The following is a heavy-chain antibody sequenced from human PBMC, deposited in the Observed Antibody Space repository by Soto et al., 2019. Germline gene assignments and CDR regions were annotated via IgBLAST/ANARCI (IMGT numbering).Heavy chain of an antibody. V-gene: IGHV1-18*04. CDR2: ISAYNGNT. Sequence: GASVKVSCKASGYTFTSYGISWVRQAPGQGLEWMGWISAYNGNTNYAQKLQGRVTMTTDTSTSTAYMELRSLRSDATAVYYCAREGAAAPKGCFDPWGPATLVTVSS. J-gene: IGHJ5*02. D-gene: IGHD6-13*01. CDR1: GYTFTSYG. CDR3: AREGAAAPKGCFDP.